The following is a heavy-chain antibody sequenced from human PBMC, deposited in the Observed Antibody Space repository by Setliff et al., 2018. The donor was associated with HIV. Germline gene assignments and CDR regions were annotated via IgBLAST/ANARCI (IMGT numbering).Heavy chain of an antibody. D-gene: IGHD3-16*01. CDR3: ARDLGAGPIYYYYYYGMDV. CDR2: ISGSGGST. V-gene: IGHV3-23*01. CDR1: GFTFSSYA. J-gene: IGHJ6*02. Sequence: GGSLRLSCAASGFTFSSYAMSWVRQAPGKGLEWVSAISGSGGSTYYADSVKGRFIISRDNSKNTLYLQMNSLRAEDTAVYYCARDLGAGPIYYYYYYGMDVWGQGTTVTVSS.